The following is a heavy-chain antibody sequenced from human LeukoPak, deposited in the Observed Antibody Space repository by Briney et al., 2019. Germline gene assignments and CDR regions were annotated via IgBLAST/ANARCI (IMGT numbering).Heavy chain of an antibody. J-gene: IGHJ4*02. CDR2: ISSRSSTI. V-gene: IGHV3-48*03. CDR3: ARDKQYSGSYDSFDY. D-gene: IGHD1-26*01. CDR1: GFTFSSYE. Sequence: GGSLRLSCAASGFTFSSYEMNWVRQAPGKGLEWVSYISSRSSTIYYADSVKGRFTISRDNAKNSLYLQMNSLRAEDTAVYYCARDKQYSGSYDSFDYWGQGTLVTVSS.